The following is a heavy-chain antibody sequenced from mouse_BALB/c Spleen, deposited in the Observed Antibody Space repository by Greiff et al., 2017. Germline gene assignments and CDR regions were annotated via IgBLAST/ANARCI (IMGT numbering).Heavy chain of an antibody. CDR1: GYTFTDYW. J-gene: IGHJ3*01. CDR2: IDTSDSYT. Sequence: QVQLQQPGAELVMPGASVKMSCKASGYTFTDYWMHWVKQRPGQGLEWIGAIDTSDSYTSYNQKFKGKATLTVDESSSTAYMQLSSLTSEDSAVYYCARGRTMTLAWFAYWGQGTLVTVSA. CDR3: ARGRTMTLAWFAY. V-gene: IGHV1-69*01. D-gene: IGHD2-4*01.